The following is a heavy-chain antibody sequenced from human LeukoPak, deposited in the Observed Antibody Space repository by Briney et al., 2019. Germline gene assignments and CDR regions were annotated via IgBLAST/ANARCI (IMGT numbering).Heavy chain of an antibody. CDR3: AREGSGITIFGVVTQPYYYYGMDV. J-gene: IGHJ6*02. V-gene: IGHV1-8*01. Sequence: ASVKVSCKASGYTFTSYDINWVRQATGQGLEWMGWMNPNSGNTGYAQKFQGRATMTRNTSISTAYMELSSLRSEDTAVYYCAREGSGITIFGVVTQPYYYYGMDVWGQGTTVTVSS. D-gene: IGHD3-3*01. CDR2: MNPNSGNT. CDR1: GYTFTSYD.